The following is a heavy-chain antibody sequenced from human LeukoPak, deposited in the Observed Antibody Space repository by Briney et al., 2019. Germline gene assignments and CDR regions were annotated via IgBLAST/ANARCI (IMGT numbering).Heavy chain of an antibody. CDR2: ISAYNGNT. Sequence: ASVKVSCKASGYTFTSYGISWLRQAPGQGLEWMGWISAYNGNTNYAQKLQGRVTMTTDTSTSTAYMELRSLRSDDTAVYYCARDMESRWPHGRFDYWGQGTLVTVSS. V-gene: IGHV1-18*01. CDR3: ARDMESRWPHGRFDY. J-gene: IGHJ4*02. CDR1: GYTFTSYG. D-gene: IGHD5-24*01.